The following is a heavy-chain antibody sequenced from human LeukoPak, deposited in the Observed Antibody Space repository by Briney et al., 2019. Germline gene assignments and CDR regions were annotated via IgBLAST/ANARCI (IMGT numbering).Heavy chain of an antibody. CDR2: IYYSGST. J-gene: IGHJ3*02. Sequence: SETLSLTCTVSGGSISSYYWSWIRQPPGKGLEWIGYIYYSGSTNYDPSLKSRVTMSVDTSKNRFSLRLSSVTAADTAMYYCARSGYKYGADAFDIWGQGTMVTVSS. CDR1: GGSISSYY. V-gene: IGHV4-59*01. D-gene: IGHD5-18*01. CDR3: ARSGYKYGADAFDI.